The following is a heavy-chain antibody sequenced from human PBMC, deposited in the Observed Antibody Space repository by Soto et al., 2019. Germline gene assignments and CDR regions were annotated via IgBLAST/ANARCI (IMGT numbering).Heavy chain of an antibody. J-gene: IGHJ4*02. V-gene: IGHV4-59*01. CDR2: VYHTGST. Sequence: LSLTCDFSGASITTYYWSWIQQAPGKGLEWIGNVYHTGSTDYNSSLKSRVTISVDTSKNQFSLNMNSVTAADTAVYYCARRLFGSGWTLDSWGQGALVTVSS. CDR1: GASITTYY. D-gene: IGHD6-19*01. CDR3: ARRLFGSGWTLDS.